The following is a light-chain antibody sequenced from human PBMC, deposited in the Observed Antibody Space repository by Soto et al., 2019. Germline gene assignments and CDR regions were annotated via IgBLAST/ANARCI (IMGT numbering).Light chain of an antibody. CDR3: LQDTKFPRT. CDR2: AAS. CDR1: QDIKNE. J-gene: IGKJ2*01. Sequence: AIQMTQSPSSLSASAGDRVTITCRASQDIKNEFGWYQQKPGQAPKLLIYAASNLQRGVTSRFSGSGSGTDFTITITSLPTEDYASYCCLQDTKFPRTFGQGTNLEIK. V-gene: IGKV1-6*01.